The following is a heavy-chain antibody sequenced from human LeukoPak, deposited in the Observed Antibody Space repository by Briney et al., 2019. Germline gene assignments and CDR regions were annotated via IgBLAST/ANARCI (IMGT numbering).Heavy chain of an antibody. D-gene: IGHD2-21*02. CDR1: GFTFSSYS. J-gene: IGHJ4*02. CDR2: ISSSSSYI. Sequence: TGGSLRLSCAASGFTFSSYSMNWVRQAPGKGLEWVSSISSSSSYIYYADSVKGRFTISRDNAKNSLYLQVNSLRAEDTAVYYCARDPEHIVVVTAPYYFDYWGQGTLVTVSS. V-gene: IGHV3-21*01. CDR3: ARDPEHIVVVTAPYYFDY.